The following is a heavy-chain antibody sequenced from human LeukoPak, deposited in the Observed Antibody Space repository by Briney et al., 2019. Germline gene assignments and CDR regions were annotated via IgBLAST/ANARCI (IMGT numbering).Heavy chain of an antibody. CDR1: GFTFSSYA. CDR2: IGGSGGTT. V-gene: IGHV3-23*01. J-gene: IGHJ4*02. D-gene: IGHD3-10*01. Sequence: PGGSLRLSCAASGFTFSSYAMSWVRHAPGKGLGWVSTIGGSGGTTYYADSAKGGFTISRDNSKDTLYLQMNNLRAEDAAVYYCAKAQPLHRSGPFDCWGQGTLVTVSS. CDR3: AKAQPLHRSGPFDC.